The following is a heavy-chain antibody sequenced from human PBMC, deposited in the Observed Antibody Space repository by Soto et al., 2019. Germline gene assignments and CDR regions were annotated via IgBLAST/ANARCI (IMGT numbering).Heavy chain of an antibody. V-gene: IGHV4-59*01. J-gene: IGHJ4*02. CDR3: ARDQCSGGSCYWDY. D-gene: IGHD2-15*01. CDR2: IYYSGST. CDR1: GGSISSYY. Sequence: PSETLSLTCTVSGGSISSYYWSWIRQPPGKGLEWIGYIYYSGSTNYNPSLKSRVTISVDTSKNQFSLKLSSVTAADTAVYYCARDQCSGGSCYWDYWSQGTLVTVSS.